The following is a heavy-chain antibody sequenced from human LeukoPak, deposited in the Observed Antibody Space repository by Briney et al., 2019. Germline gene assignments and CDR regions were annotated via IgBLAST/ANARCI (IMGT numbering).Heavy chain of an antibody. CDR3: ARGVSGSGGRRYDY. CDR2: IYYSGST. CDR1: GGSISSGDYY. D-gene: IGHD2-15*01. V-gene: IGHV4-30-4*01. J-gene: IGHJ4*02. Sequence: SETLSLTCTVSGGSISSGDYYWSWIRQPPGKGLEWIGYIYYSGSTYYNPSLKSRVTISVDTSKNQFSLKLSSVTAADTAVYYCARGVSGSGGRRYDYWGQGTLVTVSS.